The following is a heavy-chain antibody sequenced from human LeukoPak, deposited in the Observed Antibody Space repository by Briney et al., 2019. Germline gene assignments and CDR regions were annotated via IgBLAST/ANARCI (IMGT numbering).Heavy chain of an antibody. D-gene: IGHD6-19*01. J-gene: IGHJ4*02. V-gene: IGHV1-8*01. CDR3: ARAWHSSGRTPGI. CDR1: GYTFTSYD. CDR2: MNPNSGNT. Sequence: ASVKVSCKASGYTFTSYDINWVRQATGQGLEWMGWMNPNSGNTGYAQKFQGRVTMTRNTSISTAYMELRSLRSDDTAVYYCARAWHSSGRTPGIWGQGTLVTVSS.